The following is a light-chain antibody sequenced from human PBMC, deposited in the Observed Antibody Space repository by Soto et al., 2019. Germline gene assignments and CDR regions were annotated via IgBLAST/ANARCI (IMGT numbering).Light chain of an antibody. CDR2: AAS. J-gene: IGKJ2*01. CDR3: LQDYNYPYT. Sequence: AIQMTQSPSSLSASVGDRVTITCRASQGIRNDLGWYQQKPGKAPKLLIYAASSLQSGVPSRFSGSGSGTDFTLTIRSLPPQASPNYSCLQDYNYPYTFGQGTKVDI. CDR1: QGIRND. V-gene: IGKV1-6*01.